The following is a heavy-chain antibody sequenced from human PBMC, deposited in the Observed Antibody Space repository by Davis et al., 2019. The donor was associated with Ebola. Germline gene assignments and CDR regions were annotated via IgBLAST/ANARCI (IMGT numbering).Heavy chain of an antibody. CDR3: AKDRAVVGY. Sequence: GESLKISCAASGFTFSSYAMHWVRQAPGKGLEWVSAISGSGGSTYYADSVKGRFTISRDNSKNTLYLQMNSLRAEDTAVYYCAKDRAVVGYWGQGTLVTVSS. V-gene: IGHV3-23*01. CDR1: GFTFSSYA. J-gene: IGHJ4*02. CDR2: ISGSGGST. D-gene: IGHD3-22*01.